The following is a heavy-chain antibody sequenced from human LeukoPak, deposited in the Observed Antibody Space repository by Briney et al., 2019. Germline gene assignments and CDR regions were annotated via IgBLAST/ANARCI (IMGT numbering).Heavy chain of an antibody. CDR3: AKDDGSGY. CDR2: IISSGSRT. V-gene: IGHV3-23*01. J-gene: IGHJ4*02. Sequence: GESLRLSCAASGFTFSTYAMSWVRQAPGKGLEWVSSIISSGSRTYYADSVKGRFTISRDNYKNTVSLQMDSLRVEDTAVYYCAKDDGSGYWGQGALVTVSS. CDR1: GFTFSTYA. D-gene: IGHD3-10*01.